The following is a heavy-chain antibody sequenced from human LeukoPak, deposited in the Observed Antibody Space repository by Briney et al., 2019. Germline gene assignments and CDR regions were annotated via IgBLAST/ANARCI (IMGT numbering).Heavy chain of an antibody. J-gene: IGHJ3*02. V-gene: IGHV3-74*01. CDR2: FNSDESTT. D-gene: IGHD2-15*01. CDR1: GFTFSNYW. CDR3: ARASGGNAAFDI. Sequence: PGGSLRLSCAASGFTFSNYWMHWVRQAPGKGLVWVSRFNSDESTTSYADSVKGRFTISRDNANNMLYLQMNSLRAKDAAVYYCARASGGNAAFDIWGQGTMVTVSS.